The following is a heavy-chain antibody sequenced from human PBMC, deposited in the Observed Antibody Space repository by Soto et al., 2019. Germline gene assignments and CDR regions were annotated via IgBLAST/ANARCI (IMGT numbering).Heavy chain of an antibody. CDR3: AREVGQLERRYYYYGMDV. CDR2: INPNSGGT. V-gene: IGHV1-2*02. D-gene: IGHD1-1*01. J-gene: IGHJ6*02. Sequence: ASVKVSCKASGYTFTGYYMHWVRQAPGQGLEWMGWINPNSGGTNCAQKFQGRVTMTRDTSISTAYMELSRLRSDDTAVYYCAREVGQLERRYYYYGMDVWGQGTTVTSP. CDR1: GYTFTGYY.